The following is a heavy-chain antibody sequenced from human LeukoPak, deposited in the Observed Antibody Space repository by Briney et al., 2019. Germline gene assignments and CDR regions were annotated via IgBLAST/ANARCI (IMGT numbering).Heavy chain of an antibody. D-gene: IGHD3-9*01. CDR2: INQDGSEK. V-gene: IGHV3-7*01. Sequence: GGSLRLSCAASGFTFTTYWMGWVRQAPGKGLEWVANINQDGSEKYYVDSVKGRFTISRDNAKNSLFLQMNSLRVEDTAVYYCASQIRYYDILTGPFDPWGQGTLVTVSS. CDR1: GFTFTTYW. J-gene: IGHJ5*02. CDR3: ASQIRYYDILTGPFDP.